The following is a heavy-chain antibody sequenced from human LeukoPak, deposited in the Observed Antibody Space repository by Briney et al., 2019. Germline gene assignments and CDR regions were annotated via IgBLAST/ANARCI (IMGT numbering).Heavy chain of an antibody. Sequence: ASVKVSCKASGYTFTSYDINWVRQATGQGLEWMGWMNPNSGNTGYAQKFQGRVTMTRNTSISTAYMELSSLRSEDMAVYYCARAPYCGGDCYQYNWFDPWGQGTLVTVSS. D-gene: IGHD2-21*02. J-gene: IGHJ5*02. V-gene: IGHV1-8*01. CDR1: GYTFTSYD. CDR2: MNPNSGNT. CDR3: ARAPYCGGDCYQYNWFDP.